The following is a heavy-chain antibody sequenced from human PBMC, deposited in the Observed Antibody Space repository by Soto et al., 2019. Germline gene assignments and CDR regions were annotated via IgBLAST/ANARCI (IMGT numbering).Heavy chain of an antibody. Sequence: PGGSLRLSCAASGFTFSGYAMSWVRQSPGKGLERVSAIGASGAGTYYAEYVKGRFTISRDNSKNTLYLQMNSLRAEDTAVYYCALRKTGSYFDYWGQGTLVTVSS. V-gene: IGHV3-23*01. J-gene: IGHJ4*02. CDR1: GFTFSGYA. CDR2: IGASGAGT. D-gene: IGHD1-26*01. CDR3: ALRKTGSYFDY.